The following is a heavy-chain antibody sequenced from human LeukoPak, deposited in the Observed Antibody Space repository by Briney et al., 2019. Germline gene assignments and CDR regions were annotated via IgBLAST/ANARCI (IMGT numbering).Heavy chain of an antibody. CDR1: GYTFTSYY. V-gene: IGHV1-46*01. J-gene: IGHJ4*02. CDR2: INPSGGST. CDR3: ARDPSYSSGWYYFDY. Sequence: ASVQVSCKSSGYTFTSYYMHWVRQAPGQGLEWMGIINPSGGSTSYAQKFQGRVTMTRDTSTSTVYMELSSLRSEDTAVYYCARDPSYSSGWYYFDYRGQGTLVTVSS. D-gene: IGHD6-19*01.